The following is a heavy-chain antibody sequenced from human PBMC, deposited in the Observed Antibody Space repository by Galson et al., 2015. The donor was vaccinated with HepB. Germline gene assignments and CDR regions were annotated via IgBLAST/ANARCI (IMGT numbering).Heavy chain of an antibody. Sequence: SLRLSCAVSGFTFRTYWLSWVRQAPGKGLEWVANINEDGSQRYCIDSVRGRFTISRDNAENSLYLEMTSLRVEDTAVYYCARDGWGGYLDSWGQGTLV. CDR3: ARDGWGGYLDS. V-gene: IGHV3-7*03. J-gene: IGHJ4*02. CDR2: INEDGSQR. CDR1: GFTFRTYW. D-gene: IGHD3-16*01.